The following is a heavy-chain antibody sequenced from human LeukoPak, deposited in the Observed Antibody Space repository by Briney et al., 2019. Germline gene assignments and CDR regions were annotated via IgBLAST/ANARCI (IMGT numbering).Heavy chain of an antibody. Sequence: GGSLRLSCAASGFTFSSYSMNWVRQAPGKGLEWVSYISSSSSNIYYADSVKGRFTISRDNAKNSLYLQMNSLRAEDTAVYYCARGLAAAGKRAFDIWGQGTMVTVSS. V-gene: IGHV3-48*04. CDR3: ARGLAAAGKRAFDI. CDR1: GFTFSSYS. J-gene: IGHJ3*02. CDR2: ISSSSSNI. D-gene: IGHD6-13*01.